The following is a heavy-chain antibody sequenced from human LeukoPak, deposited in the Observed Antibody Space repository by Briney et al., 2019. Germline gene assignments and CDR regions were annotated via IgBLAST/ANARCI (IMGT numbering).Heavy chain of an antibody. J-gene: IGHJ5*02. CDR2: INHSGST. CDR3: AREAVAGPDNWFDP. Sequence: SETLSLTCAVYGGSFSGYYWSWIRQPPGKGLEWIGEINHSGSTNYNPSLKSRVTISVDTSKNQFSLKLSSVTAADTAVYYCAREAVAGPDNWFDPWGQGTLVTVSS. D-gene: IGHD6-19*01. V-gene: IGHV4-34*01. CDR1: GGSFSGYY.